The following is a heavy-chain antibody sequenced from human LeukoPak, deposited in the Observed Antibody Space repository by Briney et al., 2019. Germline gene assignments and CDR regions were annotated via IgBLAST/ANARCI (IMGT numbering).Heavy chain of an antibody. CDR3: ARDLPDGWSFGY. Sequence: ETLSLTCAVYGGSFSGYYWSWIRQPPGKGLEWVANIKQDGSEKYYVDSVKGRFTISRDNAKNSLYLQMNSLRAEDTAVYYCARDLPDGWSFGYWGQGTLVTVSS. D-gene: IGHD6-19*01. CDR2: IKQDGSEK. CDR1: GGSFSGYY. V-gene: IGHV3-7*01. J-gene: IGHJ4*02.